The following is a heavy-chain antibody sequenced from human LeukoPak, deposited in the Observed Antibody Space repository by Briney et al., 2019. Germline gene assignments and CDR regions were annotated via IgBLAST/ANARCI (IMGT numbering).Heavy chain of an antibody. V-gene: IGHV4-39*01. J-gene: IGHJ4*02. CDR1: SVSISNSSYY. CDR3: ARLPRNLYYYSSGLESGY. CDR2: ISYSGST. Sequence: PSETLSLTCTVSSVSISNSSYYWGWIRQPPGTGLEWIGSISYSGSTSYNPSLKSRVSISGDTSKNEFSLKLSSVTAADTAVYYCARLPRNLYYYSSGLESGYWGQGTLVTVSS. D-gene: IGHD3-10*01.